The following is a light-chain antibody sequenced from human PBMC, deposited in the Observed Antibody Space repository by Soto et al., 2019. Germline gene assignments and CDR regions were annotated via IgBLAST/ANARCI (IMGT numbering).Light chain of an antibody. V-gene: IGKV3-20*01. CDR2: GAS. Sequence: ESVLTQSPGTLSLSPGERATLSCRASQSISSDYLAWYQQKPGQAPRLLIYGASSRATGIPGRFSGSGSGTDFTLSISRLEPEDFAVYYCQYYGRYPPTFGGGTKVEIK. CDR1: QSISSDY. CDR3: QYYGRYPPT. J-gene: IGKJ4*01.